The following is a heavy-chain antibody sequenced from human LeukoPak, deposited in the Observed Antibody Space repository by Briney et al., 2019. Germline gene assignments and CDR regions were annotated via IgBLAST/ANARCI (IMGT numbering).Heavy chain of an antibody. V-gene: IGHV3-21*01. CDR1: GFTFSSYS. D-gene: IGHD3-22*01. CDR2: ISSSSSYR. Sequence: GGSLRLSCAASGFTFSSYSMNWVRQAPGKGLEWVSSISSSSSYRYYADSVKGRFTISRDNAKNSLYLQMNSLRAEDTAVYYCARAYLGAYYYDSSGPWYFDYWGQGTLATVSS. J-gene: IGHJ4*02. CDR3: ARAYLGAYYYDSSGPWYFDY.